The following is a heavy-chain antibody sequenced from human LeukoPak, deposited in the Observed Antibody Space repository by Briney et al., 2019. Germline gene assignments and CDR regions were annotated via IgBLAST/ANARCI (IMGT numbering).Heavy chain of an antibody. J-gene: IGHJ4*02. V-gene: IGHV3-30-3*01. CDR3: ARDEGPRVSLPMWY. D-gene: IGHD3-16*01. CDR1: GFTFSSHA. CDR2: ISYDGSNK. Sequence: GGSLRLSCAASGFTFSSHAMHWVRQAPGKGLEWVAVISYDGSNKYYADSEKGRFTISRDNSKNTLYLQMNSLRAEDTAVYYCARDEGPRVSLPMWYWGQGTLVTVSS.